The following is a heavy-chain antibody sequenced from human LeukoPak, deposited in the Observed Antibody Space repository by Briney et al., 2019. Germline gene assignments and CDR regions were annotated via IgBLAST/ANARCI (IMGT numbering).Heavy chain of an antibody. CDR2: IIPILGIA. V-gene: IGHV1-69*04. Sequence: SVKVSCKASGGTFSSYAISWVRQAPGQRREWMGRIIPILGIANYAQKFQGRVTITADKSTTTAYMELSSLRSEDTAVYYCARGDVDTAMVNDYWGQGTLVSVSS. J-gene: IGHJ4*02. CDR3: ARGDVDTAMVNDY. D-gene: IGHD5-18*01. CDR1: GGTFSSYA.